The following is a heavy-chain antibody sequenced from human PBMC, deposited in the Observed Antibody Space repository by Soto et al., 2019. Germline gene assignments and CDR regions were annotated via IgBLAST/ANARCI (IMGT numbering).Heavy chain of an antibody. D-gene: IGHD3-9*01. J-gene: IGHJ3*02. Sequence: ASVKVSCKASGYTFTSYYMHWVRQAPGQGLEWMGIINPSGGSTSYAQKFQGRVTMTRDTSMSTVYMELSSLRSEDTAVYYCARGGYYDILTGPDAFDIWGQGTMVTVSS. CDR2: INPSGGST. CDR1: GYTFTSYY. V-gene: IGHV1-46*01. CDR3: ARGGYYDILTGPDAFDI.